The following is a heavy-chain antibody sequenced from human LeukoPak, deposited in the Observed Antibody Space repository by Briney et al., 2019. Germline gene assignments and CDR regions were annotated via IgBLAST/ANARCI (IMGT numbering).Heavy chain of an antibody. V-gene: IGHV3-15*01. D-gene: IGHD5-24*01. CDR1: AFTFNNYE. Sequence: GGSLRLSCAASAFTFNNYEMHWVRQAPGKGLEWVGRIKSKTDGGTIDYAAPVNGRFTISRDDSKNTLYLQMNSLKTEDTAVYYCTKGMATISYWGQGTLVTVSS. CDR3: TKGMATISY. J-gene: IGHJ4*02. CDR2: IKSKTDGGTI.